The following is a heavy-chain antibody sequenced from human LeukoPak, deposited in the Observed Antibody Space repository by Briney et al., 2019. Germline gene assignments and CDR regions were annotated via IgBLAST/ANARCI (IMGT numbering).Heavy chain of an antibody. CDR2: INAGNGNT. CDR3: ARAPSIAAADFPDY. Sequence: ASVKVSCKASGYTFTSYAMHWVRQAPGQRLEWMGWINAGNGNTKYSQKFQGRVTITRDTSASTAYMELSSLRSEDTAVYYCARAPSIAAADFPDYWGQGTLDTVSS. J-gene: IGHJ4*02. V-gene: IGHV1-3*01. CDR1: GYTFTSYA. D-gene: IGHD6-13*01.